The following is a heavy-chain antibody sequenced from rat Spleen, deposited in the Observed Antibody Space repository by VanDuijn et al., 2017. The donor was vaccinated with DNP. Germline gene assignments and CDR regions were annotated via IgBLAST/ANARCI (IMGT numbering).Heavy chain of an antibody. V-gene: IGHV5-25*01. D-gene: IGHD1-1*01. CDR1: GFTFSDYN. J-gene: IGHJ2*01. Sequence: EVQLVESGGGLVQPGRSLKLSCAASGFTFSDYNMAWVRQVPGKGLEWVASISTSGGSSYYSDSVKGRFTISRDNAKNTLYLQMNSLRSEDTATYYCARHYSVPPYYSDYCGQGVMVTVSS. CDR2: ISTSGGSS. CDR3: ARHYSVPPYYSDY.